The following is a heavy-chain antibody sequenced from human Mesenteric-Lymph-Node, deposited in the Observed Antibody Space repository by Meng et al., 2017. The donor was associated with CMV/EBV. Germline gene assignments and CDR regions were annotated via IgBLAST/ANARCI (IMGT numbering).Heavy chain of an antibody. D-gene: IGHD2-2*03. Sequence: GESLKISCAASGFTFSSYAMHWVRQAPGKGLEWVANIKQDGSEKYYVDSVKGRFTISRDNAKNSLYLQMNSLRAEDTAVYYCARDGWVPPWGQGTLVTVSS. CDR3: ARDGWVPP. CDR1: GFTFSSYA. J-gene: IGHJ5*02. V-gene: IGHV3-7*01. CDR2: IKQDGSEK.